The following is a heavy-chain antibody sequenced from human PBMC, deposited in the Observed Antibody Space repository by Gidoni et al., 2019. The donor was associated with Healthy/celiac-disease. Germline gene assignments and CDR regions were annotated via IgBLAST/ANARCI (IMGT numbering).Heavy chain of an antibody. Sequence: QVQLVESGGGVVQPGRSLRLSCAASGFTFSSYGMHWVRQAPGKGLELVAVIWYDGSNKYYADSVKGRFTISRDNSKNTLYLQMNSLRAEDTAVYYCARDPSSSSPNWFDPWGQGTLVTVSS. CDR1: GFTFSSYG. D-gene: IGHD6-13*01. J-gene: IGHJ5*02. V-gene: IGHV3-33*01. CDR2: IWYDGSNK. CDR3: ARDPSSSSPNWFDP.